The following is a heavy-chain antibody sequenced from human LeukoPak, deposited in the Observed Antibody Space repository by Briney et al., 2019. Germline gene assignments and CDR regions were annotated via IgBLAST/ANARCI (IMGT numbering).Heavy chain of an antibody. V-gene: IGHV3-23*01. D-gene: IGHD6-13*01. Sequence: GGSLSLSCAASGFTLSSYAMSWVRQAPGKGLEWVSAISGSGGSTYYADSVKGGFTISRDNAKNSLYLQMISLRAEDTAVYYCAKVRAHWYEDYWGQGTLVNVSS. J-gene: IGHJ4*02. CDR2: ISGSGGST. CDR3: AKVRAHWYEDY. CDR1: GFTLSSYA.